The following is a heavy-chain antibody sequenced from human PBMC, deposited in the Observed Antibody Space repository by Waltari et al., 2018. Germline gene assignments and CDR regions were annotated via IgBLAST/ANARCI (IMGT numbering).Heavy chain of an antibody. Sequence: EVQLLESGGGLVQPGGSLRLSCAASGFTFSSYAMHWVRQAPGKGLEWVSAISGSGRIIYYADSVKGRFTISRDSSKNTLCLQMNSLRAEDTALYYCARRLPDREFDFWGQGTLVTVSS. J-gene: IGHJ4*02. D-gene: IGHD2-2*01. CDR2: ISGSGRII. CDR1: GFTFSSYA. V-gene: IGHV3-23*01. CDR3: ARRLPDREFDF.